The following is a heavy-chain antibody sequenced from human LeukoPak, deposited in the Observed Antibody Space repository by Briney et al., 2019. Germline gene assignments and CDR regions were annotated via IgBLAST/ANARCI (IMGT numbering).Heavy chain of an antibody. CDR3: AREHKYSSSSGTGANPDPVDY. D-gene: IGHD6-6*01. V-gene: IGHV3-21*01. Sequence: GGSLRLSCSASGFTFSSDIMTWVRQAPGKGLEWVSSISSSSSYIYYADSVKGRFTISRDNAKNSLYLQMNSLRAEDTAVYYCAREHKYSSSSGTGANPDPVDYWGQGTLVTVSS. J-gene: IGHJ4*02. CDR1: GFTFSSDI. CDR2: ISSSSSYI.